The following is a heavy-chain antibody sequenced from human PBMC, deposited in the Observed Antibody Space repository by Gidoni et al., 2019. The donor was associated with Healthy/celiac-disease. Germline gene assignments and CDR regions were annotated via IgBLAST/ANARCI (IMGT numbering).Heavy chain of an antibody. CDR2: ISGSGGST. CDR1: GFTFSSYA. D-gene: IGHD7-27*01. V-gene: IGHV3-23*01. Sequence: EVQLLESGGGLVQPGGSLRLSCAASGFTFSSYAMSWVRQAPGKGLEWVSAISGSGGSTYYADSVKGRFTISRDNSKNTLDRQMHSLRAEDTAVYYCAKGINWGSGYFDYWGQGTLVTVSS. CDR3: AKGINWGSGYFDY. J-gene: IGHJ4*02.